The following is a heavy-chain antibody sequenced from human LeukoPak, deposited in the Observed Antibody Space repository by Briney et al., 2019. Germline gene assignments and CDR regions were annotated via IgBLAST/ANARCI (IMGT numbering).Heavy chain of an antibody. CDR2: INHSGST. D-gene: IGHD1-26*01. CDR3: ARDLWSGRGAFDI. CDR1: GGSFSGYY. Sequence: SETLSLTCAVYGGSFSGYYWSWIRQPPGKGLEWIGEINHSGSTNYNPSLKSRVTISVDTSKNQFSLKLSSVTAADTAVYYCARDLWSGRGAFDIWGQGTMVTVSS. V-gene: IGHV4-34*01. J-gene: IGHJ3*02.